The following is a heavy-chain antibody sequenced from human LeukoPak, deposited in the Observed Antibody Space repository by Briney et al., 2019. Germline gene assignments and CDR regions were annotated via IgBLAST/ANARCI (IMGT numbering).Heavy chain of an antibody. CDR3: ARDHYYDSSGYPLD. CDR2: ISAYNGNT. V-gene: IGHV1-18*01. J-gene: IGHJ4*02. D-gene: IGHD3-22*01. CDR1: GYTFTSYG. Sequence: ASVKVSCKASGYTFTSYGISWVRQAPGQGLEWMGWISAYNGNTNYAQKFQGRVTITADESTSTAYMELSSLRSEDTAVYYCARDHYYDSSGYPLDWGQGTLVTVSS.